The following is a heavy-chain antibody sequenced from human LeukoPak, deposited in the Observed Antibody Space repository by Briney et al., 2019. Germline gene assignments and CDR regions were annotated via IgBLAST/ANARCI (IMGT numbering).Heavy chain of an antibody. V-gene: IGHV3-7*05. CDR3: AREMSWSGRDY. D-gene: IGHD3-10*01. CDR1: GFTYSKYW. J-gene: IGHJ4*02. Sequence: PGVPVTLSCAASGFTYSKYWMSWVRQAPGEGLEWEGNRKQDGSEKNYVGSVKGRLTISRDNAKNSLYLQMNSLRAEDTAVYYCAREMSWSGRDYWGQGTLVTVSS. CDR2: RKQDGSEK.